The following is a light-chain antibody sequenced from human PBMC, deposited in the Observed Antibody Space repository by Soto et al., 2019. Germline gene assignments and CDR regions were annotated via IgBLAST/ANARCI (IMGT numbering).Light chain of an antibody. CDR3: SLYTSSRV. V-gene: IGLV2-14*01. CDR2: EVT. J-gene: IGLJ3*02. Sequence: QSALTQPASVSGSPGQWITISRTATTSDLGDYKYISWYQQHPGKVPKLIIYEVTNRPSGVSNRFSGSKSGNTASLTISGLQAEDEADYYCSLYTSSRVFGGGTELAVL. CDR1: TSDLGDYKY.